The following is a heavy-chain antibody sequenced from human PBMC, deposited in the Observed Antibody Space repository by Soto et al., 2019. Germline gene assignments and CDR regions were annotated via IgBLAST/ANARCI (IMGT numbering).Heavy chain of an antibody. CDR3: ARDGYSSSYYYYYGMDV. CDR1: GGTFSSYT. Sequence: QVQLVQSGAEVKKPGSSVKVSCKASGGTFSSYTISWVRQAPGQGLEWMGRIIPILGIANYAQKFQGRVTITADKSTSTAYMELSRVRSEDTAVYYCARDGYSSSYYYYYGMDVWGQGTTVTVSS. CDR2: IIPILGIA. V-gene: IGHV1-69*08. D-gene: IGHD6-13*01. J-gene: IGHJ6*02.